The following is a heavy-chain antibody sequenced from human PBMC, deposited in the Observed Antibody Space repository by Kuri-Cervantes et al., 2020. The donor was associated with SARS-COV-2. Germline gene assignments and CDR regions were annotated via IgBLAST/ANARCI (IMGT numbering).Heavy chain of an antibody. Sequence: SETLSLTCTVSGGSISSYYWSWIRQPPGKGLEWIGYIYYSGSTNYNPSLKSRVTISVDTSKNQFSLKLSSVTAADTAVYYCARVVLEGGIFSSSWYMYYFDYWGQGTLVTVSS. J-gene: IGHJ4*02. CDR2: IYYSGST. CDR3: ARVVLEGGIFSSSWYMYYFDY. D-gene: IGHD6-13*01. CDR1: GGSISSYY. V-gene: IGHV4-59*01.